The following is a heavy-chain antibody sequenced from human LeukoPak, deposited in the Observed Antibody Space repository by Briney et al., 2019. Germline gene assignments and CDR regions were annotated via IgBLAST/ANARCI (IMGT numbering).Heavy chain of an antibody. CDR3: ARGSYCSSTSCYWVY. D-gene: IGHD2-2*01. CDR1: GYTFTSYG. V-gene: IGHV1-18*01. J-gene: IGHJ4*02. Sequence: ASVKVSCKASGYTFTSYGISWVRQAPGQGLEWMGWISAYNGNTNYAQKLQGRVTMTTDTSTSTAYMELRSLRSDDTAVYYCARGSYCSSTSCYWVYWGQGTLVTVSS. CDR2: ISAYNGNT.